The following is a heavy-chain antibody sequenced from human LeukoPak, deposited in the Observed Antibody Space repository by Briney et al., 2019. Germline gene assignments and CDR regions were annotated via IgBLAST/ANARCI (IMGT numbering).Heavy chain of an antibody. CDR3: ASQENDTYYYYYYGMDV. Sequence: PGGSLRLSCAASGFTFSDYYMSWIRQAPGKGLEWVSYISSSGSTIYYADSVKGRFTISRDNAKNSLYLQMNSLRAEDTAVYYCASQENDTYYYYYYGMDVWGQGTTVTVSS. J-gene: IGHJ6*02. CDR1: GFTFSDYY. CDR2: ISSSGSTI. V-gene: IGHV3-11*01.